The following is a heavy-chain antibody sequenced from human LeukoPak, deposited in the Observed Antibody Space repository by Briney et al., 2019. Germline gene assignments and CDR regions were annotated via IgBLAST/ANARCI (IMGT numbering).Heavy chain of an antibody. CDR1: GYSISSGYY. CDR3: ARDRPPLTIFGVELYYFDY. V-gene: IGHV4-38-2*02. D-gene: IGHD3-3*01. CDR2: IYHSGST. Sequence: SETLSLTCTVSGYSISSGYYWGWIRQPPGKGLEWIGSIYHSGSTYYNPSLKSRVTISVDTSKNQFSLKLSSVTAADTAVYYCARDRPPLTIFGVELYYFDYWGQGTLVTVSS. J-gene: IGHJ4*02.